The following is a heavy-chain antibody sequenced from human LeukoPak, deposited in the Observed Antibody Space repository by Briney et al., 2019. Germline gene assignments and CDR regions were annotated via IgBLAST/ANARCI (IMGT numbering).Heavy chain of an antibody. CDR3: ASWGYYDSSGIFDY. V-gene: IGHV4-34*01. J-gene: IGHJ4*02. CDR1: GGSFSGYY. Sequence: SETLSLTCAVYGGSFSGYYWSWIRQPPGKGLEWLGEINHSGSTNYNPSLKSRVTISVDTSKNQFSLKLSSVTAADTAVYYCASWGYYDSSGIFDYWGQGTLVTVSS. CDR2: INHSGST. D-gene: IGHD3-22*01.